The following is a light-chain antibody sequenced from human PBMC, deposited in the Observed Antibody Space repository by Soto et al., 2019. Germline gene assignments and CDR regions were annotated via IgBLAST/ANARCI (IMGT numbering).Light chain of an antibody. V-gene: IGLV1-51*01. CDR1: NSDIGNNY. CDR3: GAWDGGLTFL. J-gene: IGLJ2*01. Sequence: QSVLTQPPSVSAAPGQKVTISCSGTNSDIGNNYVSWYQHFPGTAPKLLIYDNDERPSGIPDRFSGSKSGTSATLGIAGLQTGDEADYYCGAWDGGLTFLFGGGTKLTVL. CDR2: DND.